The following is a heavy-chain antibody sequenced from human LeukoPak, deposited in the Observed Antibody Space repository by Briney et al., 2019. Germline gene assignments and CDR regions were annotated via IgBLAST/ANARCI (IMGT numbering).Heavy chain of an antibody. D-gene: IGHD3-22*01. CDR2: IHYSGST. Sequence: PSETLSLTCAVSGGSISSFYWSWIRLPPGKGLEWIGYIHYSGSTNYNPSLKSRVTISVDTSKNQFSLKLSSVTAADTAVYYCARWGHFDTSGYFVVDYWGQGTLVTVSS. J-gene: IGHJ4*02. V-gene: IGHV4-59*01. CDR1: GGSISSFY. CDR3: ARWGHFDTSGYFVVDY.